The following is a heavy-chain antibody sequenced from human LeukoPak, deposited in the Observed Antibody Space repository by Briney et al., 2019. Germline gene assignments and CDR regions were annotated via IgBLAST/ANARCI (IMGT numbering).Heavy chain of an antibody. Sequence: ASVKVSCKASGYTFTNYGITWVRQAPGQGLEWMGWISAYNGNTNYAQKLQGRVTMTTDTSTSTAYMELRSLRSDDTAVYYCARKGPGYSSSWSLYYYYYGMDVWGQGTTVTVSS. V-gene: IGHV1-18*01. D-gene: IGHD6-13*01. CDR1: GYTFTNYG. CDR3: ARKGPGYSSSWSLYYYYYGMDV. CDR2: ISAYNGNT. J-gene: IGHJ6*02.